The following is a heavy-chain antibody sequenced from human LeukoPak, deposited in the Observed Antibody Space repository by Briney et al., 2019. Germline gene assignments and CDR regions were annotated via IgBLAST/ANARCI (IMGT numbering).Heavy chain of an antibody. Sequence: GRSLRLSCSASEFTFSRYSMCSVRQASGQGVDWESPISGSGGSTYYADSVKGRFTISRDNYKNTLYLQMSSLRAEDTAVYYCAKTGGIAAAPTDYWGQGTLVSVSS. CDR3: AKTGGIAAAPTDY. D-gene: IGHD6-13*01. CDR2: ISGSGGST. J-gene: IGHJ4*02. V-gene: IGHV3-23*01. CDR1: EFTFSRYS.